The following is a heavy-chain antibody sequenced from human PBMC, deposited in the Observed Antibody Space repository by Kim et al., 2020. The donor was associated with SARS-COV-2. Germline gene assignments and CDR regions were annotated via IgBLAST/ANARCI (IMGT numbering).Heavy chain of an antibody. J-gene: IGHJ4*02. CDR1: GFTFSSYS. V-gene: IGHV3-21*04. Sequence: GGSLRLSCAASGFTFSSYSMNWVRQAPGKGLEWVSSISSSSSYIYYAESVKGRFTISRDNAKNSLYLQMNSLRAEDTAVYYCARDSRWEPLLELDYWGQGSLVPVSS. D-gene: IGHD1-26*01. CDR3: ARDSRWEPLLELDY. CDR2: ISSSSSYI.